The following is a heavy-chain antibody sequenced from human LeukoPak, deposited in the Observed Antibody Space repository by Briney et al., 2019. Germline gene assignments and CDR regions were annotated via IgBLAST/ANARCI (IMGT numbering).Heavy chain of an antibody. D-gene: IGHD6-19*01. CDR2: ISSSSSYI. CDR1: GFTFSSYS. J-gene: IGHJ4*02. CDR3: ARDDQIAVAGTVDY. Sequence: PGGSLRLSCAASGFTFSSYSMNWVRQAPGKGLEWVSSISSSSSYIYYADSVKGRFTISRDNAKNSLYLQMNSLRAEDTAVYYCARDDQIAVAGTVDYWGQGTLVTVSS. V-gene: IGHV3-21*01.